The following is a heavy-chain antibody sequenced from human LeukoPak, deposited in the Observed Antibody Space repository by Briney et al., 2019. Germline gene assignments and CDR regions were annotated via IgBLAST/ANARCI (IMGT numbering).Heavy chain of an antibody. J-gene: IGHJ3*02. V-gene: IGHV3-48*04. CDR2: ISSSGSTI. CDR1: GFTFSSYN. D-gene: IGHD1-26*01. CDR3: ARSTTSGSYVAAFDI. Sequence: GGSLRLSCAASGFTFSSYNMNWVRQAPGKGLEWVSYISSSGSTIYYADSVKGRFTISRDNAKNSLYLQMNSLRAEDTAVYYCARSTTSGSYVAAFDIWGQGTMVTVSS.